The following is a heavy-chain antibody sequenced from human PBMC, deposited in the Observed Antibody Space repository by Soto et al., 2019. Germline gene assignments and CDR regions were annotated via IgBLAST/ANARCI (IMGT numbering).Heavy chain of an antibody. CDR3: AKGLPVDVLRFVEWLPEGPYYMDV. CDR1: GFTFDDYA. D-gene: IGHD3-3*01. CDR2: ISWNRGSI. Sequence: EVQLVESGGGLVQPGRSLRLSCAASGFTFDDYAMHWVRQAPGKGLEWVSGISWNRGSIGYADSVKGRLNISRDNAKNSRYLQMNSLRAEDTALYYCAKGLPVDVLRFVEWLPEGPYYMDVLGKGTTVTVSS. J-gene: IGHJ6*03. V-gene: IGHV3-9*01.